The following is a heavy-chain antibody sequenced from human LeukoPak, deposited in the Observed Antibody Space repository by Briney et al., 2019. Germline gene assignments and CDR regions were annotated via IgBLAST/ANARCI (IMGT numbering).Heavy chain of an antibody. J-gene: IGHJ4*02. V-gene: IGHV4-59*08. D-gene: IGHD3-22*01. Sequence: PSETLSLTSTFPSGSLSSYFWSSIRQPPGKGLEWIGYIYYSGCTSYSPTIKCPVTMSVHTSKNKFSLKLSPVPAADTAVYYCARHGTLPYYYDSSGYPSLDYWGQGTLVTVSS. CDR1: SGSLSSYF. CDR2: IYYSGCT. CDR3: ARHGTLPYYYDSSGYPSLDY.